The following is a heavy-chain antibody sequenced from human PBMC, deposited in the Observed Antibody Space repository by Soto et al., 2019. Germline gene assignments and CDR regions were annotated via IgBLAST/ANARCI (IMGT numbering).Heavy chain of an antibody. CDR2: INSDGSST. CDR3: ARDTSYDSSGDY. Sequence: GGFMRHSCAASGVTFSSYWMHWVRQAPGKGLVWVSRINSDGSSTSYADSVKGRFTISRDNAKNTLYLQMNSLRAEDTAVYYCARDTSYDSSGDYWGQGTPVTVS. V-gene: IGHV3-74*01. D-gene: IGHD3-22*01. J-gene: IGHJ4*02. CDR1: GVTFSSYW.